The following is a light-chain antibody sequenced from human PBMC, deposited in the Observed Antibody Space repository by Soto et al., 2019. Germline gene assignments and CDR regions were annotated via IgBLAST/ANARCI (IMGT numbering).Light chain of an antibody. CDR3: QQSYSTPRT. V-gene: IGKV1-39*01. CDR2: AAS. CDR1: QSISTY. Sequence: DIQVTQSPSSLPASVGDRVTITCRPSQSISTYLNWYHQRPGKAPKLLIYAASSLQSGVPSRFSGSGSGTDFTLTISSLQPEDFATYYCQQSYSTPRTFGQGTKVEIK. J-gene: IGKJ1*01.